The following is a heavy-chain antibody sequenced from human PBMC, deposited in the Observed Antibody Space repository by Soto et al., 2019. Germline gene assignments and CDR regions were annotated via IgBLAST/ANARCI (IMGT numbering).Heavy chain of an antibody. Sequence: QVQLQESGPGLVKPSETLSLTCTVSGGSISSYYWSWIRQPPGKGLEWIGYIYYSGSTNYNPSLKSRVTVSVDTSKTPFSMKLSSVTAADTDVYYCARSGGSFPYYYYGMDVWGQGTTVTVSS. J-gene: IGHJ6*02. CDR3: ARSGGSFPYYYYGMDV. CDR1: GGSISSYY. V-gene: IGHV4-59*01. D-gene: IGHD1-26*01. CDR2: IYYSGST.